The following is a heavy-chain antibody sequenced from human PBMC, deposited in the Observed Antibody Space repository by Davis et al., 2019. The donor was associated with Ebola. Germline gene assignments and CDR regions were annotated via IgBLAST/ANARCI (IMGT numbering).Heavy chain of an antibody. D-gene: IGHD2-15*01. V-gene: IGHV3-30-3*01. Sequence: GGSLRLSCAASGFTFSSYAMHWVRQAPGKGLEWVAVISYDGSNKYYADSVKGRFIISRDNSKDTLFLQMNSLRVEDTAVYYCARGIVVVVADYFDLWGQGTLVTVSS. CDR2: ISYDGSNK. CDR1: GFTFSSYA. CDR3: ARGIVVVVADYFDL. J-gene: IGHJ4*02.